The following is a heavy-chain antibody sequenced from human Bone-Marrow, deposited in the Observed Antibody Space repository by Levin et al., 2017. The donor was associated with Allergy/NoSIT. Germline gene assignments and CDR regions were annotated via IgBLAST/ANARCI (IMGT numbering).Heavy chain of an antibody. CDR2: INHSGST. CDR1: GGSFRGYY. V-gene: IGHV4-34*01. D-gene: IGHD2-21*02. CDR3: ARESGLCGGDCYNY. J-gene: IGHJ4*02. Sequence: SQTLSLTCAVYGGSFRGYYWSWIRQPPGKGLEWIGEINHSGSTNYNPSLKSRVTISVDTSKNQFSLKLSSVTAADTAVYYCARESGLCGGDCYNYWGQGTLVTVSS.